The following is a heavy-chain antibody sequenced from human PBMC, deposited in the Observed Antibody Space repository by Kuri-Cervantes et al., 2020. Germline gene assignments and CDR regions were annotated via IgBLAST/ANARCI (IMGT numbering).Heavy chain of an antibody. CDR2: ISYDGSNE. J-gene: IGHJ5*02. CDR3: ARELHDSSGYYNNWFDP. CDR1: GFTFSSYW. V-gene: IGHV3-30*03. Sequence: GGSLRLSCAASGFTFSSYWMSWVRQAPGKGLEWVAVISYDGSNEYYADSVKGRFTISRDNSKNTLYLQMNSLRAEDTAVYYCARELHDSSGYYNNWFDPWGQGTLVTVSS. D-gene: IGHD3-22*01.